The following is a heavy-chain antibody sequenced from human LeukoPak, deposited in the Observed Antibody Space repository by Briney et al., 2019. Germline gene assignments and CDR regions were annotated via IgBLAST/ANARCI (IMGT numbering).Heavy chain of an antibody. CDR1: GFTFSSYA. CDR3: AKDRRMAADYFDY. Sequence: PGGSLRLSCAASGFTFSSYAMSWVRQAPGKGLEWVSAISGDGGHTYYTDSLKGRFTISRDNSKNTLYLQMYSLRAEDTAVYYCAKDRRMAADYFDYWGQGTLVTVSS. J-gene: IGHJ4*02. V-gene: IGHV3-23*01. D-gene: IGHD5-24*01. CDR2: ISGDGGHT.